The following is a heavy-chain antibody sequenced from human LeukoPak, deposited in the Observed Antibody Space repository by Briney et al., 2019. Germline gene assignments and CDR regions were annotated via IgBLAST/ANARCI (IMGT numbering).Heavy chain of an antibody. Sequence: GGSLRLSCAASGFTFSSYTMNWVRQAPGKGLEWVSSISSSSNYRYYVDSVKGRFTISRDNSKNTLYLQMNSLRAEDTAVYYCAKGTYYDFWSGLYFDYWGQGTLVTVSS. CDR3: AKGTYYDFWSGLYFDY. CDR1: GFTFSSYT. J-gene: IGHJ4*02. V-gene: IGHV3-21*04. CDR2: ISSSSNYR. D-gene: IGHD3-3*01.